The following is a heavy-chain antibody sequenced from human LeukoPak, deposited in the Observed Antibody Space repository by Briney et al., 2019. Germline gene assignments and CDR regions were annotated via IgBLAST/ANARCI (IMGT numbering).Heavy chain of an antibody. CDR1: GGSVSRSPYY. D-gene: IGHD6-13*01. J-gene: IGHJ5*02. Sequence: PSETLSLPCTVSGGSVSRSPYYWGWIRQPPGKGLEWIGSIYYSGSTYYNPSLKSRVTISVDTSKNQFSLKLSSVTAADTAVYYCARGEGQQLDYNWFDPWGQGTLVTVSS. CDR3: ARGEGQQLDYNWFDP. V-gene: IGHV4-39*07. CDR2: IYYSGST.